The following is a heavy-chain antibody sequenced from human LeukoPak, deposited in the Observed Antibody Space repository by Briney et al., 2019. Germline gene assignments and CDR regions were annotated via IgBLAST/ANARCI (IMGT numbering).Heavy chain of an antibody. CDR2: ISGDGVST. CDR1: GLPIGDFA. CDR3: ARESGKFDY. V-gene: IGHV3-43*02. J-gene: IGHJ4*02. Sequence: GGSLRLSCVASGLPIGDFAMHWVRQAPGQGLEWVSLISGDGVSTFFADSVKGRFSVSRDNSRNSLFLEMSSLRTEDTAMYYCARESGKFDYWGQGTLVAVSS.